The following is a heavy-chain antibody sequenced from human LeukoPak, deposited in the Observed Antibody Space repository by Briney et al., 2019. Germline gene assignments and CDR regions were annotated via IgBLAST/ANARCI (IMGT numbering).Heavy chain of an antibody. CDR3: ARARTGQQLSY. CDR1: GFTFSSYG. CDR2: ISYDGSNK. V-gene: IGHV3-30*03. D-gene: IGHD6-13*01. Sequence: GGSLRLSCAASGFTFSSYGMHWVRQAPGKGLEWVAVISYDGSNKYYADSVKGRFTISRDNSKNTLYLQMNSLRAEDTAVYYCARARTGQQLSYWGQGTLVTVSS. J-gene: IGHJ4*02.